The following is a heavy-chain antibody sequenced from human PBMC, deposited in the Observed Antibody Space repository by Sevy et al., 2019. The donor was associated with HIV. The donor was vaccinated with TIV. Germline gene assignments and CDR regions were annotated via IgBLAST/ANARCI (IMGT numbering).Heavy chain of an antibody. CDR1: GFTFSSYG. D-gene: IGHD5-12*01. V-gene: IGHV3-33*01. CDR2: IWYDGSNK. J-gene: IGHJ4*02. CDR3: VRKGWDGYNLPIDY. Sequence: GGSLRLSCAASGFTFSSYGMHWVRQAPGKGLEWVAFIWYDGSNKYYADSVKGRFTISRDNSKNTLYLQMNSLRAEDTAVYYCVRKGWDGYNLPIDYWGQGTLVTVSS.